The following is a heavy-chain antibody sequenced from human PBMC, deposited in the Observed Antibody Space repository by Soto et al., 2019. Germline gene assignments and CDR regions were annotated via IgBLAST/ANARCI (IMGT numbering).Heavy chain of an antibody. Sequence: ASVKVSCKASGYTFTSYGISWVRQAPGQGLERMGWISAYNGNTNYAQKLQGRVTMTTDTSTSTAYMELRSLRSDDTAVYYCARDNPDGWYGDYYYYGMDVWGQGTTVTVSS. CDR1: GYTFTSYG. D-gene: IGHD6-19*01. J-gene: IGHJ6*02. CDR3: ARDNPDGWYGDYYYYGMDV. V-gene: IGHV1-18*01. CDR2: ISAYNGNT.